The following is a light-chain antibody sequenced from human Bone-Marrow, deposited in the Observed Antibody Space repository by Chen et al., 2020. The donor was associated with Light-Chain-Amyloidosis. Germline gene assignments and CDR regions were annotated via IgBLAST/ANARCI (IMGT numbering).Light chain of an antibody. J-gene: IGLJ2*01. CDR3: CSYAGSNTYV. Sequence: QSALTQPASVSGSPGQSITISCTGTTSDVGTYNLVSWYQQHPGKAPKLIIFEDTQRPSGVSTRFSASKSVNTASLRIFRLQAEDEADYYCCSYAGSNTYVFGGGTKLTVL. CDR2: EDT. V-gene: IGLV2-23*01. CDR1: TSDVGTYNL.